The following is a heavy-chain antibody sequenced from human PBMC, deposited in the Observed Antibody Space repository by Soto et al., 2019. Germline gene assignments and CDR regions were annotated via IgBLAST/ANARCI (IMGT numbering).Heavy chain of an antibody. D-gene: IGHD3-22*01. V-gene: IGHV3-21*01. Sequence: PSETLSLTCAASGFTFSSYSMNWVRQAPGKGLEWVSSISSSSSYIYYADSVKGRFTISRDNAKNSLYLQMNSLGAEDTAVYYCAREQSITMIVVVTTVHYGMDVWGQGTTVTVSS. CDR3: AREQSITMIVVVTTVHYGMDV. J-gene: IGHJ6*02. CDR1: GFTFSSYS. CDR2: ISSSSSYI.